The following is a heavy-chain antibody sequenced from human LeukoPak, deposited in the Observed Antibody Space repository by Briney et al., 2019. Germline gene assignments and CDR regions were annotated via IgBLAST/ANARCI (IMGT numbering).Heavy chain of an antibody. CDR3: ARGDKVVAADYSYYMDV. D-gene: IGHD2-15*01. J-gene: IGHJ6*03. Sequence: GGSLRLSCAASGFTFSSYEMNWVRQAPGKGLEWVSYISSSTSTIYYADSVKGRFTISRDNAKNSLYLQMNSLRAEDTAVYYCARGDKVVAADYSYYMDVWGKGTTVTISS. V-gene: IGHV3-48*03. CDR1: GFTFSSYE. CDR2: ISSSTSTI.